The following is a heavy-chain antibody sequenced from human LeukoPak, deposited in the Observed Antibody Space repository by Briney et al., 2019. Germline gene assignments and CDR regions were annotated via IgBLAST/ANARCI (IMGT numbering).Heavy chain of an antibody. CDR3: ARNAGDSSGYYPNWFDP. Sequence: ASVKVSCKASGGTFSSYAISWVRQAPGQGLEWMGGIIPIFGTANYAQKFQGRVTITADESTSTAYMELSSLRSEDTAVYYCARNAGDSSGYYPNWFDPWGQGTLVTVSS. J-gene: IGHJ5*02. D-gene: IGHD3-22*01. V-gene: IGHV1-69*13. CDR2: IIPIFGTA. CDR1: GGTFSSYA.